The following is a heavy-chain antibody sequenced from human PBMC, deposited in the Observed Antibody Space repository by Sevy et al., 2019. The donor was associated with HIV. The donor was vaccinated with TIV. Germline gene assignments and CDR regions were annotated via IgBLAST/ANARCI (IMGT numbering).Heavy chain of an antibody. CDR2: IKSKIDGETT. CDR3: ATAPGYYDSAPFDY. J-gene: IGHJ4*02. CDR1: GFTFNNAW. Sequence: GGSLRLSCAVSGFTFNNAWMNWVRQAPGTGLQRVGLIKSKIDGETTDYAAPVKGRFTISRDDSKNTLFLQMNGLKIEDTAVYYCATAPGYYDSAPFDYWGPGTLVTVSS. V-gene: IGHV3-15*01. D-gene: IGHD3-22*01.